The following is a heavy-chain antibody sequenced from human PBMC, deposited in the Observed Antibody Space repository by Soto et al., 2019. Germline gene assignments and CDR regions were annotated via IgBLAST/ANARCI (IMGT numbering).Heavy chain of an antibody. D-gene: IGHD3-3*01. Sequence: GGSLRLSCAASGFTFSSYAMSWVRQAPGKGLEWVSAISGSGGSTYYAESVKGRFTISRDNSKNTLYLQMNSLRAEDTAVYYCAKWPLIPVYDFWSGYHIGDYYYYGMDVWGQGTTVTVSS. CDR1: GFTFSSYA. V-gene: IGHV3-23*01. J-gene: IGHJ6*02. CDR3: AKWPLIPVYDFWSGYHIGDYYYYGMDV. CDR2: ISGSGGST.